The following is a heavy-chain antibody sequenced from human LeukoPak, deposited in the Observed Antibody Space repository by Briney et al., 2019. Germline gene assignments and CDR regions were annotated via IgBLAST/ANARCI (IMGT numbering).Heavy chain of an antibody. CDR1: GYTFTGYY. V-gene: IGHV1-2*06. Sequence: ASVKVSCKASGYTFTGYYMHWVRQAPGQGLEWMGRINPNSGGTNYAQKFQGRVTMTRDTSISTAYMELSRLRSDGTAVYYCARESSGWYYHYWGQGTLVTVSS. J-gene: IGHJ4*02. D-gene: IGHD6-19*01. CDR3: ARESSGWYYHY. CDR2: INPNSGGT.